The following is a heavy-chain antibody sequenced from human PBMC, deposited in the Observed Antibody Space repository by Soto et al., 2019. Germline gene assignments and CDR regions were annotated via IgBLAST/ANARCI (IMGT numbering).Heavy chain of an antibody. CDR3: ATTFNYYDSSGPQGWFDP. V-gene: IGHV1-18*04. D-gene: IGHD3-22*01. CDR2: ISAYNGNT. Sequence: SVKVSCKASGYTFTSYGISWVRQAPGQGLEWMGWISAYNGNTNYAQKLQGRVTMTTDTSTSTAYMELRSLRSDDTAVYYCATTFNYYDSSGPQGWFDPWGQGTLVTVSS. J-gene: IGHJ5*02. CDR1: GYTFTSYG.